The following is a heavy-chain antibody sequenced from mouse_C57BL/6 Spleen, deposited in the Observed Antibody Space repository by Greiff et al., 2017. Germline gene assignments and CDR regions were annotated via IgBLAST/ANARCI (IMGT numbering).Heavy chain of an antibody. V-gene: IGHV1-69*01. CDR2: IDPSDSYT. J-gene: IGHJ1*03. D-gene: IGHD2-4*01. CDR3: ARRRNDDGDGHWYFDV. CDR1: GYTFTSYC. Sequence: QVQLQQPGAELVMPGASVKLSCKASGYTFTSYCMHWVKQSPGQGLEWIGEIDPSDSYTNYNQKFKGKSTLTVDKSSSTAYMQLSSLKSEDSAVDYCARRRNDDGDGHWYFDVWGTGTTVTVSS.